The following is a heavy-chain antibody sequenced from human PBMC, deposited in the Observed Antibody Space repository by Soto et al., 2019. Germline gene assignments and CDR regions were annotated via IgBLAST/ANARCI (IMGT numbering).Heavy chain of an antibody. CDR3: ARVTNYYWYYGSDI. CDR2: INHSGST. V-gene: IGHV4-34*01. J-gene: IGHJ6*02. CDR1: VGSFSGYY. Sequence: SETMSLTCSVYVGSFSGYYWSWIRQPPGKGLEWIGEINHSGSTNYNPSLKSRVTISVDTSKNQFSLKLSSVTAADTAVYYCARVTNYYWYYGSDIWGQGTTVTV.